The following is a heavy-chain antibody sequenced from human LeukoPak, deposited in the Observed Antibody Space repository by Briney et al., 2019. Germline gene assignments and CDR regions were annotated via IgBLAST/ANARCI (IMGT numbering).Heavy chain of an antibody. Sequence: SETLSLTCTVSGGSISSSSYYWGWIRQPPGKGLEWIGSIYYSGSTYYNPSLKSRVTISVDTSKNQFSLELSSVTAADTAVYYCARGGGYYSVFDYWGQGTLVTVSS. CDR2: IYYSGST. CDR3: ARGGGYYSVFDY. V-gene: IGHV4-39*07. D-gene: IGHD3-22*01. CDR1: GGSISSSSYY. J-gene: IGHJ4*02.